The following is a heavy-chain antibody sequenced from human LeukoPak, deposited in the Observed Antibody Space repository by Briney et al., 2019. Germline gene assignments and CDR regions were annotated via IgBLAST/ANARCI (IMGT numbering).Heavy chain of an antibody. Sequence: GGSLRLSCAASGFTFSNYAMTWVRQAPGKGLEWVSVVTGNGDTTYYADSLKGRFTTSRDNSRNTLYLQMNSLRAEDTAVYHCARNAADCTTSACYDSWGQGTLVTVSS. CDR2: VTGNGDTT. V-gene: IGHV3-23*01. J-gene: IGHJ4*02. CDR1: GFTFSNYA. D-gene: IGHD2-8*01. CDR3: ARNAADCTTSACYDS.